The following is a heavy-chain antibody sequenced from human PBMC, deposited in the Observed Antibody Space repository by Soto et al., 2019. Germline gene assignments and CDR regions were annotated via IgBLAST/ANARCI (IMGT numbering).Heavy chain of an antibody. V-gene: IGHV4-39*07. D-gene: IGHD6-13*01. CDR2: IYNSGNT. CDR1: DGSISSSGCC. J-gene: IGHJ4*02. Sequence: PSETLSLTCTVSDGSISSSGCCCGWIRQHQGKGLEWIGSIYNSGNTNYNPTLKSRVTISVDTSKNQFSLKLDSVTAADTAFYFCARGDYLTAPGTIDYWGQGTLVTVSS. CDR3: ARGDYLTAPGTIDY.